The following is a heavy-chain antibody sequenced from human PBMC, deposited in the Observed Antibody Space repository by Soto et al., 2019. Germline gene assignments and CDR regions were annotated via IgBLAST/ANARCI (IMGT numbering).Heavy chain of an antibody. CDR1: GGSVSDKTYY. CDR3: YFDY. J-gene: IGHJ4*02. V-gene: IGHV4-61*01. CDR2: VYYSGTT. Sequence: SETLSLTCSVSGGSVSDKTYYWSWIRQPPGKRLEWIGYVYYSGTTNYNPSLKSRVTISVDLSKNRFSLRLSSVTTAGTALYYYYFDYWGQGTLVTVSS.